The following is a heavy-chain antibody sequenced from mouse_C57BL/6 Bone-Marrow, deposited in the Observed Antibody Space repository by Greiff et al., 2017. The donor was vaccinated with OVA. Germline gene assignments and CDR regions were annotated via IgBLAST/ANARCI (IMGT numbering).Heavy chain of an antibody. J-gene: IGHJ2*01. CDR3: ARDYDYDVYDCDY. CDR2: IYPGDGDT. Sequence: QVQLQQSGPELVKPGASVKISCKASGYTFSSSWMNWVKQRTGKGLEWIGRIYPGDGDTNYNEKFKGKATLTADKSSSTAYLQLSSLTSEDAAVDYCARDYDYDVYDCDYWGQGTTLTVSS. D-gene: IGHD2-4*01. V-gene: IGHV1-82*01. CDR1: GYTFSSSW.